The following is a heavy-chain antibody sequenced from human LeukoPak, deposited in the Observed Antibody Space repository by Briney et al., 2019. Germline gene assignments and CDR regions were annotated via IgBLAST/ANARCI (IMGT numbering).Heavy chain of an antibody. V-gene: IGHV3-74*01. CDR3: ARGGTYASGSYNY. CDR1: GFIFSGYW. J-gene: IGHJ4*02. D-gene: IGHD3-10*01. CDR2: LNSGGSVT. Sequence: PGGSLRLSCAASGFIFSGYWMHWVRQAPGKGLVWVSHLNSGGSVTTYADSVKGRFTISRDNAKNTLYLQMDSLRDEDTAVYYCARGGTYASGSYNYWGQGTLVTVSS.